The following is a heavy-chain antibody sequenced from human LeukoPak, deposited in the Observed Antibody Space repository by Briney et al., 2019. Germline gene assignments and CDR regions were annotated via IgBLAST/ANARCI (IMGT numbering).Heavy chain of an antibody. V-gene: IGHV1-2*06. CDR2: INPNSGGT. J-gene: IGHJ4*02. CDR1: GYTFTGYY. Sequence: ASVKVSCKASGYTFTGYYMHWVRQAPGQGLEWMGRINPNSGGTNYAQKFQGRVTMTRDTSISTAYMELSRLRPDDTAVYYCARWYYDILTGYYHFDYWGQGTLVTVSS. CDR3: ARWYYDILTGYYHFDY. D-gene: IGHD3-9*01.